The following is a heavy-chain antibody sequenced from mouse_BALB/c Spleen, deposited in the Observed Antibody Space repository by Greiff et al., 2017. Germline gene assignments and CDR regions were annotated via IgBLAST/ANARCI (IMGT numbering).Heavy chain of an antibody. V-gene: IGHV5-6-5*01. CDR3: ARETEPYFDY. CDR1: GFTFSSYA. J-gene: IGHJ2*01. CDR2: ISSGGST. Sequence: EVHLVESGGGLVKPGGSLKLSCAASGFTFSSYAMSWVRQTPEKRLEWVASISSGGSTYYPDSVKGRFTISRDNARNILYLQMSSLRSEDTAMYYCARETEPYFDYWGQGTTLTVSS.